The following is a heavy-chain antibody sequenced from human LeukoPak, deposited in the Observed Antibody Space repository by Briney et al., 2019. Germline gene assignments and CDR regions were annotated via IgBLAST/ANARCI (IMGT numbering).Heavy chain of an antibody. J-gene: IGHJ4*02. V-gene: IGHV3-15*01. CDR1: GFTFSNAR. D-gene: IGHD3-3*01. Sequence: GGSLRLSCAASGFTFSNARMSWVRQAPGKGLEWVGRIKSKTDGGTTDYAAPVKGRFTISRDNSKNTLFLQLSSLRADDTAVYSCAKQAGWGAYFSFLPFDFWGRGTLVTVSS. CDR3: AKQAGWGAYFSFLPFDF. CDR2: IKSKTDGGTT.